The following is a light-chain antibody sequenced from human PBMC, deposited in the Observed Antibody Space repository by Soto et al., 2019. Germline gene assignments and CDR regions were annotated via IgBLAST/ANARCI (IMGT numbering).Light chain of an antibody. CDR3: LLSYSGARV. CDR2: DTS. V-gene: IGLV7-46*01. CDR1: TGPVTSGHY. Sequence: QTLVTQEPSLTVSPGGTVTLTCGSSTGPVTSGHYPYWFQQKPGQAPRTLIYDTSKKKSWTPARFSGSLLGGKAALTLSGAQPEDEAEYYCLLSYSGARVSGTGTKLTVL. J-gene: IGLJ1*01.